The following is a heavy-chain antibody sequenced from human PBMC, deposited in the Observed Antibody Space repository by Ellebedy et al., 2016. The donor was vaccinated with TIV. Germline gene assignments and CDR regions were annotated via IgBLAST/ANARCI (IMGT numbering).Heavy chain of an antibody. CDR1: GYSFTSYW. J-gene: IGHJ4*02. CDR3: ARHGADPEFDY. Sequence: KVSCXASGYSFTSYWIGWVRQMPGKGLEWMGIIYPGDSDTIYSPSFQGQVSISADKSISTAYLQWSSLTASDTAMYYCARHGADPEFDYWGQGTLVTVS. V-gene: IGHV5-51*01. CDR2: IYPGDSDT. D-gene: IGHD4/OR15-4a*01.